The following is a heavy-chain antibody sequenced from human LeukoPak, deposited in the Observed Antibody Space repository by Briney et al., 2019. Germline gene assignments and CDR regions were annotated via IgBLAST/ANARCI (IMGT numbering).Heavy chain of an antibody. V-gene: IGHV1-69*05. CDR2: IIPIFGTA. CDR1: GGTFSSYA. J-gene: IGHJ4*02. CDR3: ARDRPYSSSWYY. D-gene: IGHD6-13*01. Sequence: SVKVSCKASGGTFSSYAISWVRQAPGQGLEWVGRIIPIFGTANYAQKFQGRVTITTDESTSTAYMELSSLRSEDTAVYYCARDRPYSSSWYYWGQGTLVTVSS.